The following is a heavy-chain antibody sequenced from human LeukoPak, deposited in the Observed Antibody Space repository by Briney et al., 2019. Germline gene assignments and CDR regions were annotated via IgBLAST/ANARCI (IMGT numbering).Heavy chain of an antibody. V-gene: IGHV1-46*01. Sequence: GASVKVSCKASGYTFTSHFMHWVRQAPGQGLEWMGIINPRGGSTSYIQKFQGRVTMTRDTSTSTVYMELSSLRSEDTAVYYCARGLQENLAWLTAFSAFDIWGQGTMVTVSS. CDR2: INPRGGST. CDR3: ARGLQENLAWLTAFSAFDI. D-gene: IGHD6-19*01. J-gene: IGHJ3*02. CDR1: GYTFTSHF.